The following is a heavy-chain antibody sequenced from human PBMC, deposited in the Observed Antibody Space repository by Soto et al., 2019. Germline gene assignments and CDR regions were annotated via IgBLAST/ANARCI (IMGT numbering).Heavy chain of an antibody. CDR3: ARGRATVNWFDP. J-gene: IGHJ5*02. Sequence: GGSLRLSCAASEFTFKNYAMSWVRQAPGKGLEWVSAISGSGDRTYYADSVKGRFTISRDNFKSTLYLQMNSLRVEDTAIYYCARGRATVNWFDPWGQGTLVTVSS. V-gene: IGHV3-23*01. CDR2: ISGSGDRT. CDR1: EFTFKNYA. D-gene: IGHD3-16*01.